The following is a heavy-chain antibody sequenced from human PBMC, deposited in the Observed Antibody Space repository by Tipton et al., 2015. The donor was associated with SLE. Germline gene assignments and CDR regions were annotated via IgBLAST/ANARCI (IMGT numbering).Heavy chain of an antibody. V-gene: IGHV4-38-2*02. Sequence: TLSLTCSVSGYPISSGYYWGWIRQPPGKGLEWIGIIHHSGSTYFNPSLKSRVTMSVDTSKNQFSLKLSSVTAADTAVYYCARGTFPAAGAFDIWGQGTMVTVSS. D-gene: IGHD2-2*01. CDR3: ARGTFPAAGAFDI. CDR2: IHHSGST. CDR1: GYPISSGYY. J-gene: IGHJ3*02.